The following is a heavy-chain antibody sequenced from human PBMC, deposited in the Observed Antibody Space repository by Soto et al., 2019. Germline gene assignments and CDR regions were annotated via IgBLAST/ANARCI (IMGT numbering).Heavy chain of an antibody. V-gene: IGHV6-1*01. CDR3: ARGLIEYSSSSMVFNWFDP. J-gene: IGHJ5*02. CDR1: GGSVSSNSAA. Sequence: PSQTLSLTCAISGGSVSSNSAAWNWIRQSPSRGLEWLGRTYYRSKWYNDYAVSVKSRITINPDTSKNQFSLQLNSVTPEDTAVYYCARGLIEYSSSSMVFNWFDPWGQGTLVTVSS. CDR2: TYYRSKWYN. D-gene: IGHD6-6*01.